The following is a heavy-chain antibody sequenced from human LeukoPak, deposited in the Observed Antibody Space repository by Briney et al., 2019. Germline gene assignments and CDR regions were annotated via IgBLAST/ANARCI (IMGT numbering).Heavy chain of an antibody. D-gene: IGHD3-22*01. J-gene: IGHJ5*02. CDR2: MNPNSGNT. CDR1: GYTFTSYD. Sequence: ASVKVSCKASGYTFTSYDINWVRQATGQGLEWMGWMNPNSGNTGYAQKFQGRVTMTRNTSISTAYMELSSLRSEYTAVYYCARALMPSTYYYDSSGYYLRPWGQGTLVTVSS. CDR3: ARALMPSTYYYDSSGYYLRP. V-gene: IGHV1-8*01.